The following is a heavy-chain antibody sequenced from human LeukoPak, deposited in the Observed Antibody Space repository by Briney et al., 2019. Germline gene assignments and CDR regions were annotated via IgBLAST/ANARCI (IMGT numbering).Heavy chain of an antibody. CDR3: ARDLPRITMIPGVFDI. J-gene: IGHJ3*02. CDR1: GFTFSSYS. Sequence: GGSLRLSCAASGFTFSSYSMNWVRQAPGKGLEWVSSISSSSSYIYYADSVKGRFTISRDNAKNSLYLQMNSLRAEDAAVYYCARDLPRITMIPGVFDIGGQGTMVTVSS. D-gene: IGHD3-22*01. CDR2: ISSSSSYI. V-gene: IGHV3-21*01.